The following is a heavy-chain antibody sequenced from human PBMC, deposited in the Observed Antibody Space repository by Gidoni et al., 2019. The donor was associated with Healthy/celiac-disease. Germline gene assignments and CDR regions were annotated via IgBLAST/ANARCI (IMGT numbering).Heavy chain of an antibody. CDR1: GSTFTSYG. CDR3: AREVTYYEFWGGYYYDY. V-gene: IGHV1-18*04. J-gene: IGHJ4*02. D-gene: IGHD3-3*01. CDR2: ISAYNGNT. Sequence: QVPLLQSGAEAMKPGASVKVSCQASGSTFTSYGISRVRQAPGQGLEWMGWISAYNGNTNYAQKLQGRVTMTTDTATSTAYMELRRLRSDDTAVYYCAREVTYYEFWGGYYYDYWGQGTLVTVSS.